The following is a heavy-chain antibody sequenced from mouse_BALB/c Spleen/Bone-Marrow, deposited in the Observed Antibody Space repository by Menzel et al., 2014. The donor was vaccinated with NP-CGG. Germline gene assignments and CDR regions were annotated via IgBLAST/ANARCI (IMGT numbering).Heavy chain of an antibody. CDR1: GVTFTDYY. Sequence: EGHMVGAGGGLGQPGGSLRLSCTTSGVTFTDYYMSWVRQPPGKALEWVAFIRNKAYGYTTEYSASVRGRFTISRDNSQSILYLQMNTLRAEDSATYYCARFPMDYWGQGTSVTVSS. CDR3: ARFPMDY. CDR2: IRNKAYGYTT. V-gene: IGHV7-3*02. J-gene: IGHJ4*01.